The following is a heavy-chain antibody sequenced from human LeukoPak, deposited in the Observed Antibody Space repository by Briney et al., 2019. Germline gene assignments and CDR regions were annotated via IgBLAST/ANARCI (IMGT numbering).Heavy chain of an antibody. D-gene: IGHD2-15*01. CDR3: ARGSVVVVAATVFDY. V-gene: IGHV4-34*01. Sequence: SETLSLTCAVYGGSFSGYYWSWIRQPPGKGLEWIGEINHSGSTNYNPSLESRVTISVDTSKNQFSLKLSSVTAADTAVYYCARGSVVVVAATVFDYWGQGTLVTVSS. CDR2: INHSGST. J-gene: IGHJ4*02. CDR1: GGSFSGYY.